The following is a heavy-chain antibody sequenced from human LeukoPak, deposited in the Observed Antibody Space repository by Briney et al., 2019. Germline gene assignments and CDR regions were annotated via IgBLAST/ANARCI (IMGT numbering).Heavy chain of an antibody. J-gene: IGHJ6*02. CDR2: INHSGST. V-gene: IGHV4-34*01. CDR1: GGSFSGYY. D-gene: IGHD4-17*01. Sequence: SETLSLTCAVYGGSFSGYYWSWIRQPPGKGLEWIGEINHSGSTNYNPSLKSRVTVSVDTSKNQFSLKLSSVTAADTAVYYCARGDYGDYYYYGMDVWGQGTTVTVSS. CDR3: ARGDYGDYYYYGMDV.